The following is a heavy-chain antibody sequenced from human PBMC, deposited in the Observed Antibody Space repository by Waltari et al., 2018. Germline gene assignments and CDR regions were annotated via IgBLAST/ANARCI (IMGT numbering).Heavy chain of an antibody. Sequence: EVQLVESGGGLVQPGGSLRLSCAASGFTFSSYWMSWVRQAPGKGLEWVANIKQDGSEKYYVDSVKGRFTISRDNAKNSLYLQMNSLRAEDTAVYYCARSLIRAIGAFDIWGQGTMVTVSS. D-gene: IGHD3-16*02. J-gene: IGHJ3*02. CDR2: IKQDGSEK. CDR3: ARSLIRAIGAFDI. CDR1: GFTFSSYW. V-gene: IGHV3-7*01.